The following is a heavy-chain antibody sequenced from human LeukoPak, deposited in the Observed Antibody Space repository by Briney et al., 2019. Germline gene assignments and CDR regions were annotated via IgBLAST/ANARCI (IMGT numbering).Heavy chain of an antibody. V-gene: IGHV3-30*04. J-gene: IGHJ4*02. Sequence: PGGSLRLSCAASGFTFSISAMHWVRQAPGKGLEWVAVLSFDGSNKYYADSVKGRFTVSRDNSKSTLFLQMSTRRAEDTAVYYCATLTGTTGSDDYWGQGTLVTVSS. D-gene: IGHD1-20*01. CDR1: GFTFSISA. CDR3: ATLTGTTGSDDY. CDR2: LSFDGSNK.